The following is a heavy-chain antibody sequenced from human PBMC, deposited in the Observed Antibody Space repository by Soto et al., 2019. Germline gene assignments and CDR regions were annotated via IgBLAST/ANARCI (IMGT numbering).Heavy chain of an antibody. CDR1: GGSFSGYY. V-gene: IGHV4-34*01. J-gene: IGHJ4*02. Sequence: QVQLQQWGAGLLKPSETLSLTCAVYGGSFSGYYWSWIRQPPGKGLEWIGEINHSGSTNYNPSLKSRVTISVDTSKNQFSLKLSSVTAADTAVYYCARGGYYDYVWGSYRYMAGLDYWGQGTLVTVSS. CDR3: ARGGYYDYVWGSYRYMAGLDY. D-gene: IGHD3-16*02. CDR2: INHSGST.